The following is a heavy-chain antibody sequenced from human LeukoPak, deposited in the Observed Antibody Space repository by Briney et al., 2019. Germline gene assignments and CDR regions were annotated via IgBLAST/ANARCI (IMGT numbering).Heavy chain of an antibody. J-gene: IGHJ4*02. Sequence: SETLSLTCTVSGGSVSSGSYYWSWLRQPPGKGLEWNGNIYYTGSTNYNPSLKSRATISVGTSKNQFSLKLSSVTAADTAVYYCARGPPDGDYFDYWGQGTLVTVSS. D-gene: IGHD4-17*01. CDR2: IYYTGST. CDR3: ARGPPDGDYFDY. CDR1: GGSVSSGSYY. V-gene: IGHV4-61*01.